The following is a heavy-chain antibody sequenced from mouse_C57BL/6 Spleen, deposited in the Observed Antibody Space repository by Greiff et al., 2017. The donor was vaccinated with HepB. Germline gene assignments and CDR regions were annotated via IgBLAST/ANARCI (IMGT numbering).Heavy chain of an antibody. CDR1: GYSFTSYY. CDR2: IYPGSGNT. D-gene: IGHD1-1*01. Sequence: VQLQESGPELVKPGASVKISCKASGYSFTSYYIHWVKQRPGQGLEWIGWIYPGSGNTKYNEKFKGKATLTADTSSSTAYMQLSSLTSEDSAVYYCAREGGSSPAWFAYWGQGTLVTVSA. J-gene: IGHJ3*01. V-gene: IGHV1-66*01. CDR3: AREGGSSPAWFAY.